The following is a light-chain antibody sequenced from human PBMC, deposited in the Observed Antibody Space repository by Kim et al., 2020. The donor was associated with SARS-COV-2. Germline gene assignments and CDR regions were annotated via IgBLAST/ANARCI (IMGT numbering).Light chain of an antibody. CDR1: RCRLASNY. J-gene: IGLJ2*01. Sequence: TVTLACPPGRCRLASNYVQVSEQRPGSAPPTVIYGDNQRPSGVPDRFSGSIDSSSNSASLTISGLKTEDEADYYCQSYDSSIHVVFGGGTQLTVL. CDR2: GDN. V-gene: IGLV6-57*03. CDR3: QSYDSSIHVV.